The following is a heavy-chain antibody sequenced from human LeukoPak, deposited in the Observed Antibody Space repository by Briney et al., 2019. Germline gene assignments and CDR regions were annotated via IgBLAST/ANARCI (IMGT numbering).Heavy chain of an antibody. CDR2: INQGGSDK. CDR1: GFTFSGHW. D-gene: IGHD1-14*01. V-gene: IGHV3-7*01. J-gene: IGHJ4*02. Sequence: PGGSLRLSCAASGFTFSGHWMSWVRQAPGKGLEWVANINQGGSDKYYVDSVKGRFTISRDNANNLLYLQMNSLRGEDTAAYYCTRDRSRAEDDWGQGTLVTVS. CDR3: TRDRSRAEDD.